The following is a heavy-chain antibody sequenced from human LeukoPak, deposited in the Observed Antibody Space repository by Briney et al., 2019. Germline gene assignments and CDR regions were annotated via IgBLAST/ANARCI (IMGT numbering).Heavy chain of an antibody. J-gene: IGHJ5*02. CDR2: FDPEDGET. D-gene: IGHD2-21*01. CDR1: GYTLTELS. Sequence: ASVKVSCNVSGYTLTELSMHWVRQAPGKGLEWMGGFDPEDGETIYAQKFQGRVTMTEDTSTDTAYMELSSLRSEDTAVYYCATAKRVFRGFDHWGQGTLVTVSS. CDR3: ATAKRVFRGFDH. V-gene: IGHV1-24*01.